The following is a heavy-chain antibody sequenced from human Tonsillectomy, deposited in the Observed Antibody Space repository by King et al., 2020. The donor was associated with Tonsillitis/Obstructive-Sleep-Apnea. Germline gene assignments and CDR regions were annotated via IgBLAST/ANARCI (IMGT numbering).Heavy chain of an antibody. V-gene: IGHV3-74*01. CDR3: ARDLWSDAFDI. J-gene: IGHJ3*02. Sequence: VQLVESGGGLIQPGGSLRLSCAASGFTFSSYWIHWVRQAPGKGLVWVSRINSDGSCTSYADSVKGRFTISRDNAKNTLHLQMNSLRAEDTAVYYCARDLWSDAFDIWGQGTMVTVSS. CDR2: INSDGSCT. D-gene: IGHD2-21*01. CDR1: GFTFSSYW.